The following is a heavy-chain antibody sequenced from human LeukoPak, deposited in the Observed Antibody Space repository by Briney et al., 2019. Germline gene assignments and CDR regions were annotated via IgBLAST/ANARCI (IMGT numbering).Heavy chain of an antibody. CDR3: AKGGAQV. CDR2: ISGSGGST. CDR1: GFTFSNYA. J-gene: IGHJ4*02. V-gene: IGHV3-23*01. Sequence: PGGSLRLSCAASGFTFSNYAMSWVRQAPGKGLEWVSAISGSGGSTYYADSVRGRFNISRDSSKNTLYLQMNILRVEDTAVYYCAKGGAQVGGQGTLVAVSP. D-gene: IGHD1-26*01.